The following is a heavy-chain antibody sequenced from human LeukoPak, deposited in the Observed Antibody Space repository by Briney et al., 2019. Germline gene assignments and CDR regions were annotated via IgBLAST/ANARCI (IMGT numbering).Heavy chain of an antibody. CDR2: IIPIFGTA. J-gene: IGHJ6*03. D-gene: IGHD1-7*01. CDR3: ARRGTTDYYYYMDV. CDR1: GGTFNTYA. Sequence: ASVKVSCKASGGTFNTYAISWVRQAPGQGLEWMGGIIPIFGTANYAQKFQGRVAISADESTSTAYMELSSLRSDDTAVYYCARRGTTDYYYYMDVWGKGTTATVSS. V-gene: IGHV1-69*13.